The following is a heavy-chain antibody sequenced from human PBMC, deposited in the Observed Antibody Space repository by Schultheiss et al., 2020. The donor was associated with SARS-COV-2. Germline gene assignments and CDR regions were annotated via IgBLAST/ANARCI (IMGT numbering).Heavy chain of an antibody. J-gene: IGHJ3*02. CDR3: ARPMHWGYAFDI. D-gene: IGHD7-27*01. CDR1: GFTFSSYW. CDR2: INSDGSST. Sequence: GGSLRLSCAASGFTFSSYWMHWVRQAPGKGLVWVSRINSDGSSTSYADSVKGRFTISRDNAKNTLYLQMNSLRAEDTAVYYCARPMHWGYAFDIWGQGTMVTVSS. V-gene: IGHV3-74*01.